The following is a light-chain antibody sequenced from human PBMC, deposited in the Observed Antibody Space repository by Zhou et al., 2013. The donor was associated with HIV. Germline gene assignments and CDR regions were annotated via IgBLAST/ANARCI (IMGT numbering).Light chain of an antibody. CDR1: QSVSSSN. CDR2: GAS. J-gene: IGKJ5*01. Sequence: EIVLTQSPGTLYLSPGESATLSCRASQSVSSSNLAWYQQKPGQAPRLLIYGASSRATGIPDRFSGSGSGTDFTLTISRLEPEDFAVYYCQQYGGSPPITFGQGTRLEIK. V-gene: IGKV3-20*01. CDR3: QQYGGSPPIT.